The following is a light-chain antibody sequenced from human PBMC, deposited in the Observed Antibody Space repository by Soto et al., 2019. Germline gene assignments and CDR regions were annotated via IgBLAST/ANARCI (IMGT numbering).Light chain of an antibody. V-gene: IGKV3-15*01. CDR1: QNIKSN. CDR2: GPS. J-gene: IGKJ4*01. Sequence: DIVMTQSPATLSVSPGERATLSCRASQNIKSNLAWYQQNPGQAPRLLIYGPSSRATGIPSRFSGSGSGTEFTLTITSLQSEDFAVYYCQQYNNWPLTFGGGTKVEIK. CDR3: QQYNNWPLT.